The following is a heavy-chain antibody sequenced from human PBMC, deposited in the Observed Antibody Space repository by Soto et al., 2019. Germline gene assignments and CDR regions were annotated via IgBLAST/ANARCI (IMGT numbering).Heavy chain of an antibody. Sequence: EVQLVESGGGLIQPGGSLRLSCAASGFTVGDSYMNWVRQAPGKGLEWVAIIYGGGLTYYADSVQGRFTISRDLSKNLIHLQMTPLGGDDTAVYYCTREVGGGAFEYWGQGTLVTVSS. V-gene: IGHV3-53*01. J-gene: IGHJ4*02. CDR3: TREVGGGAFEY. CDR2: IYGGGLT. CDR1: GFTVGDSY. D-gene: IGHD3-16*01.